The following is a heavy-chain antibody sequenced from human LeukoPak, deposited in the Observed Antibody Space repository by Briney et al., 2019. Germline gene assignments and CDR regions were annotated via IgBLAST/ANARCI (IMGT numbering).Heavy chain of an antibody. J-gene: IGHJ4*02. V-gene: IGHV4-34*01. D-gene: IGHD1-26*01. Sequence: KPSETLSLTCAVYGGSFSGYYWSWIRQPPGKGLEWIGEINHSGSTNYNPSLKSRVTISVDTSKNQFSLKLSSVTAADTAVYYCARGEWELRQFDYWGQGTLVTVSS. CDR3: ARGEWELRQFDY. CDR2: INHSGST. CDR1: GGSFSGYY.